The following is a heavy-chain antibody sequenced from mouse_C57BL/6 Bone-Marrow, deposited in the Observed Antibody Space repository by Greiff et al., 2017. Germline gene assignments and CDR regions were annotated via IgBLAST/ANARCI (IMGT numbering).Heavy chain of an antibody. CDR3: TKRPITTVVARRDYYAMDY. CDR2: IDPESGDT. V-gene: IGHV14-4*01. CDR1: GFNFKDDY. Sequence: VQLQQSGAELVRPGASVKLSCTASGFNFKDDYMHWVKQRPEQGLEWIGWIDPESGDTDYASKFQGQATITADTSYNTAYLQLSSLTSEDTAVYYCTKRPITTVVARRDYYAMDYWGQGTSVTVSA. D-gene: IGHD1-1*01. J-gene: IGHJ4*01.